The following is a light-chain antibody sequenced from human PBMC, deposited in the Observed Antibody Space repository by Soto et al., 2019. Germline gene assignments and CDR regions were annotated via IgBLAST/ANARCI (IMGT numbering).Light chain of an antibody. CDR3: QHRSKSAFT. V-gene: IGKV3-11*01. CDR1: QSVSSY. CDR2: DAS. J-gene: IGKJ3*01. Sequence: EIVLTQSPATLSLSPGERATLSCRASQSVSSYLAWYQQKPGQAPRLLIYDASNRATGIPARFSGSGSGTDFPLTISSLEPEYFAVYYCQHRSKSAFTFGAGTKVDIK.